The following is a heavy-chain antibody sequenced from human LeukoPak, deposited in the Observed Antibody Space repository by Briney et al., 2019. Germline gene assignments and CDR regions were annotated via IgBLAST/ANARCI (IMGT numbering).Heavy chain of an antibody. D-gene: IGHD1-26*01. CDR2: IYVIGTN. CDR1: GGSVSSRNHY. Sequence: SETLSLTCTLSGGSVSSRNHYWGWIRQPPGKGLEWIGSIYVIGTNYYNPSLQSRVTLSVDTSKHQVSLKLTSVTAADTALYYCARQVGATTLIDHWGQGTLVTVSS. J-gene: IGHJ4*02. V-gene: IGHV4-39*01. CDR3: ARQVGATTLIDH.